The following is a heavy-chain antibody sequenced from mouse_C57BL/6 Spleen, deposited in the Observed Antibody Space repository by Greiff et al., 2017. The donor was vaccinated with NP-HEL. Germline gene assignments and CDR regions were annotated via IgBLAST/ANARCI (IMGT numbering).Heavy chain of an antibody. D-gene: IGHD4-1*01. CDR1: GFTFSYYW. J-gene: IGHJ3*01. CDR3: PWAWFAY. V-gene: IGHV6-3*01. CDR2: IRLKSDNYAT. Sequence: EVKLMESGGGLVQPGGSMKLSCVASGFTFSYYWMNWVRQSPEKGLEWVAQIRLKSDNYATHYAESVKGRFTISRDDSKSSVYLQMNNLRAEDTGIYYCPWAWFAYWGQGTLVTVSA.